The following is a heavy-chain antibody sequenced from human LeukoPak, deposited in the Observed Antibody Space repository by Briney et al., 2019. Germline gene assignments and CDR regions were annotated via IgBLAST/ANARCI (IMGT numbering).Heavy chain of an antibody. J-gene: IGHJ4*02. V-gene: IGHV3-23*01. CDR2: ISGSGGST. CDR1: GFTFSSYA. CDR3: AKVVHYYDSSGYYYRY. D-gene: IGHD3-22*01. Sequence: GGSLRLSCAASGFTFSSYAMSRVRQAPGKGLEWVSAISGSGGSTYYADSVKGRFTISRDNSKNTLYLQMNSLRAEDTAVYYCAKVVHYYDSSGYYYRYWGQGTLVTVSS.